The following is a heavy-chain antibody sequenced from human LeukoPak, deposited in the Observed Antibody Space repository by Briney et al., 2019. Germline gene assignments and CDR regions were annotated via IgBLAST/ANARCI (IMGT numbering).Heavy chain of an antibody. J-gene: IGHJ4*02. D-gene: IGHD3-10*01. V-gene: IGHV3-30-3*01. CDR1: GFTFSNYA. CDR3: ARDLSGSYMSDY. CDR2: ISHDRSNS. Sequence: GGSLRLSCAASGFTFSNYAMHWARQAPGKGLEWVAFISHDRSNSCHADSVKGRFTISRDNSKNTLYLQMNSLTDEDTAVYYCARDLSGSYMSDYWGQGSLVTVSS.